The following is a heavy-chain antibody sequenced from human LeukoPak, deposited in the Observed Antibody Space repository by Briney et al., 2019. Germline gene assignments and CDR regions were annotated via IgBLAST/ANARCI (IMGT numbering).Heavy chain of an antibody. Sequence: SETLSLTCTIYGGSISSSFYYWGWLRQPPGKGLEWIVSTYYSGTTYYKPSLKSRVSVSVDTCKNQLSLNLTSVTAADTALYYCARHGYYYYTSGYFGYWGQGILVTVSS. CDR2: TYYSGTT. J-gene: IGHJ4*02. D-gene: IGHD3-22*01. CDR3: ARHGYYYYTSGYFGY. CDR1: GGSISSSFYY. V-gene: IGHV4-39*01.